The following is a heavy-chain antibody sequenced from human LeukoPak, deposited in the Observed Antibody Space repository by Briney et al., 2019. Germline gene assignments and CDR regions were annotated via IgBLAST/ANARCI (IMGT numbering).Heavy chain of an antibody. CDR2: IYYSGST. D-gene: IGHD6-13*01. CDR1: GGSISSGGYY. CDR3: ARVQASSWYLSGWFDP. J-gene: IGHJ5*02. V-gene: IGHV4-31*03. Sequence: SQTLSLTCTVSGGSISSGGYYWSWIRQHPGKGLEWIGYIYYSGSTYYNPSLKSRVTISVDTSKNQFSLKLSSVTAADTAVYYCARVQASSWYLSGWFDPWGQGTLVTVSS.